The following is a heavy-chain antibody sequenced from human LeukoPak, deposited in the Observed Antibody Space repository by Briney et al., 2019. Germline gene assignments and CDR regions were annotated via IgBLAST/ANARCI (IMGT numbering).Heavy chain of an antibody. J-gene: IGHJ5*02. D-gene: IGHD2-2*01. CDR1: GVSISSYY. V-gene: IGHV4-59*08. CDR3: ARHEVVPAAMGHWFDP. CDR2: IYYSGST. Sequence: SETLSLTCTVSGVSISSYYWSWLRQPPGKGLEWIGYIYYSGSTNYNPSLKSRVTISVDTSKNQFSLKLSSVTAADTAVYYCARHEVVPAAMGHWFDPWGQGTLVTVSS.